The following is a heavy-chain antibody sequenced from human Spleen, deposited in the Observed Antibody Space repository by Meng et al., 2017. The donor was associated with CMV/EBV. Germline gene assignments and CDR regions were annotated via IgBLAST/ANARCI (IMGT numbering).Heavy chain of an antibody. CDR1: GSTFSRYW. CDR3: ARGVWSGDAAHDHYYGMDV. J-gene: IGHJ6*02. Sequence: GESLKISCAASGSTFSRYWMVWVRQAPGKGLEWVANIKGDDNKKYYLDSVKGRFTISRDNAKNSLYLQMNSLRVEDTAVYWCARGVWSGDAAHDHYYGMDVWGQGTTVTVSS. CDR2: IKGDDNKK. V-gene: IGHV3-7*01. D-gene: IGHD3-3*01.